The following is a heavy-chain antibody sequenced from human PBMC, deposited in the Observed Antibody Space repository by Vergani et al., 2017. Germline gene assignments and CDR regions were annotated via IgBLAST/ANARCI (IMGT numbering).Heavy chain of an antibody. CDR2: IHHSGRT. CDR1: GGSISSSNW. CDR3: ASSNVEYSTVDY. V-gene: IGHV4-4*02. D-gene: IGHD2/OR15-2a*01. Sequence: QVQLQESGPGLVKPSGTLSLPCAVSGGSISSSNWWSWVRQPPGKGLEWIGEIHHSGRTKYNPSLKGRVTISVDKSKNQFSLKLSSVTAADTAVYYCASSNVEYSTVDYWGQGTLVTVSS. J-gene: IGHJ4*02.